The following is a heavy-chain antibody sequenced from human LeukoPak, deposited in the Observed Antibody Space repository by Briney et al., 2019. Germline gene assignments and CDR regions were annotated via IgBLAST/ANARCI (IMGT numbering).Heavy chain of an antibody. CDR1: GFTFSSYA. CDR3: ARVCSSGYYYYYYYMDV. CDR2: ISYDGSNK. D-gene: IGHD3-22*01. V-gene: IGHV3-30*01. Sequence: PGRSLRLSCAASGFTFSSYAMHWVRQAPGKGLEWVAVISYDGSNKYYADSVKGRFTISRDNSKNTLYLQMNSLRAEDTAVYYCARVCSSGYYYYYYYMDVWGKGTTVTVSS. J-gene: IGHJ6*03.